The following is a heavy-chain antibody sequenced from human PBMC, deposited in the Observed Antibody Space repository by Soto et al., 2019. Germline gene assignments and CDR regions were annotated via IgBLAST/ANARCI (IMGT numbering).Heavy chain of an antibody. D-gene: IGHD3-10*01. Sequence: SETLSLTCTVSGDSISSSYWNWIRQPAGKGLEWIGRVYHTGSSNYNPSLKSRVTLSVDTSKSQFSLKLTSVTAADTAVYYCARLLSSPSTGRGSDYSGQVILVTVSS. V-gene: IGHV4-4*07. CDR3: ARLLSSPSTGRGSDY. J-gene: IGHJ4*02. CDR1: GDSISSSY. CDR2: VYHTGSS.